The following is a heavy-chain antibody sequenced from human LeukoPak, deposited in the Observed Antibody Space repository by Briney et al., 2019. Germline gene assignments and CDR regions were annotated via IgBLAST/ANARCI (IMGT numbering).Heavy chain of an antibody. J-gene: IGHJ5*02. CDR1: GDSISSGVYY. V-gene: IGHV4-31*03. CDR3: ARGYLGGYSYGRNNWFDP. CDR2: IYHSGST. D-gene: IGHD5-18*01. Sequence: SQTLSLTCTVSGDSISSGVYYWSWIRQHPGKGLEWIGYIYHSGSTYYNPSLKSRVTISVDTSKNQFSLKLSSVTAADTAVYYCARGYLGGYSYGRNNWFDPWGQGTLVTVSS.